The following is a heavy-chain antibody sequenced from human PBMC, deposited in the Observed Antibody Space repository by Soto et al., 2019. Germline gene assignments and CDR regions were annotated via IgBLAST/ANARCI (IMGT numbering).Heavy chain of an antibody. D-gene: IGHD6-13*01. Sequence: GGSLRLSCAASGFTFSSYAMSWVRQAPGKGLEWVSAISGSGGSTYYADSVKGRFTISRDNSKNTLYLQMNSLRAEDTAVYYCAKDRLGEGRVEQQLVPEPIDYWGQGTLVTVSS. CDR1: GFTFSSYA. J-gene: IGHJ4*02. CDR2: ISGSGGST. V-gene: IGHV3-23*01. CDR3: AKDRLGEGRVEQQLVPEPIDY.